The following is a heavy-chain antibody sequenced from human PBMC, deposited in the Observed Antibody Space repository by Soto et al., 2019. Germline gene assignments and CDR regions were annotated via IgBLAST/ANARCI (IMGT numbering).Heavy chain of an antibody. D-gene: IGHD1-1*01. CDR1: GGSMTTGSYF. Sequence: SETLSLTCNVSGGSMTTGSYFWSWIRQPPGKGLEWIGYVFRSGSVNYSPSFRSRVTISIDTSKNQFSLMLKSVTAADTAVYFCARARNRYFDYWGQGALVTVSS. V-gene: IGHV4-61*01. CDR2: VFRSGSV. CDR3: ARARNRYFDY. J-gene: IGHJ4*02.